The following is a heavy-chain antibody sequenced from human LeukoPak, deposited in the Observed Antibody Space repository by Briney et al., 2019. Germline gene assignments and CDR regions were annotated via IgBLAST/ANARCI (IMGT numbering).Heavy chain of an antibody. CDR1: GYTLTSYG. V-gene: IGHV1-18*01. J-gene: IGHJ6*03. CDR3: ARGDSSSWYGGSYYMDV. D-gene: IGHD6-13*01. Sequence: ASVKVSCKASGYTLTSYGISWVRQAPGQGLEWMGWISAYNGNTNYAQKLQGRVTMTTDTSTSTAYMELRSLRSDDTAVYYCARGDSSSWYGGSYYMDVWGKGTTVTVSS. CDR2: ISAYNGNT.